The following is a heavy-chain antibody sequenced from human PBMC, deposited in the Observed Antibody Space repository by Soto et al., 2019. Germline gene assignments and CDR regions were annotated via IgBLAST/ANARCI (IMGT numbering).Heavy chain of an antibody. Sequence: ASGKVSCKASGDTFTTYDINWVLQATGHGLEWMGWINPNSGNIGYAQRFQGRVTMTRDTAIRTAYMEVSSLRSDDTAVYSCARGRASGSYYLLDYWGQGTLVTVSS. CDR2: INPNSGNI. CDR3: ARGRASGSYYLLDY. J-gene: IGHJ4*02. V-gene: IGHV1-8*01. CDR1: GDTFTTYD. D-gene: IGHD3-10*01.